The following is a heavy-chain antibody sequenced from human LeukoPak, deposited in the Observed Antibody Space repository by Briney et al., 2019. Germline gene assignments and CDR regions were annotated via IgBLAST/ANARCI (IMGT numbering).Heavy chain of an antibody. CDR3: AKDRRYYDSSGYFDY. V-gene: IGHV3-23*01. Sequence: PGGSLRLSCAASGFTVSSNYMSWVRQAPGKGLEWVSAISGSGGSTYYADSVKGRFTISRDNSKNTLYLQMNSLRAEDTAVYYCAKDRRYYDSSGYFDYWGQGTLVTVSS. D-gene: IGHD3-22*01. CDR2: ISGSGGST. CDR1: GFTVSSNY. J-gene: IGHJ4*02.